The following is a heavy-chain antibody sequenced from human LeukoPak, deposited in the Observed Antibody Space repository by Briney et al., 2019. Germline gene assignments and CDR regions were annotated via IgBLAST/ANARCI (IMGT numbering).Heavy chain of an antibody. CDR2: INPNSGGT. Sequence: ASVKVSCKASGYTFTGYYMHWVRQAPGQGLEWMGWINPNSGGTNYAQKFQGRVTMTRDTFISTAYMELSRLRSDDTAVYYCARDYGGNGEFHDYWGQGTQVTVSS. D-gene: IGHD3-10*01. CDR1: GYTFTGYY. CDR3: ARDYGGNGEFHDY. V-gene: IGHV1-2*02. J-gene: IGHJ4*02.